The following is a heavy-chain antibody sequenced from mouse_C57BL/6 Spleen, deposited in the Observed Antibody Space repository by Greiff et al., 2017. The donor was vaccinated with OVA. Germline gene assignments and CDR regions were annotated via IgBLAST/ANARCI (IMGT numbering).Heavy chain of an antibody. Sequence: QVQLQQPGAELVKPGASVKLSCKASGYTFTSYWMQWVKQRPGQGLEWIGEIDPSDSYTNYNQKFKGKATLTVDKSSSTAYMQLSSLTSEDSAVYYCARGLTGTGNYWGQGTTLTVSS. D-gene: IGHD4-1*01. J-gene: IGHJ2*01. CDR2: IDPSDSYT. CDR3: ARGLTGTGNY. CDR1: GYTFTSYW. V-gene: IGHV1-50*01.